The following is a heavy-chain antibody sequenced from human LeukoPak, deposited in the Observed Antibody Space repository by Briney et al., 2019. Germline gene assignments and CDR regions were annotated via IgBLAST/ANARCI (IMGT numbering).Heavy chain of an antibody. CDR3: ARTSYVWFGELPIDY. D-gene: IGHD3-10*01. Sequence: SETLSLTCTVSSGSISGSSYYWGWIRQPPGKGLEWIGSIYYSGSTYYNPSLKSRVTISVDTSKNQFSLKLSSVTAADTAVYYCARTSYVWFGELPIDYWGQGTLVTVSS. J-gene: IGHJ4*02. V-gene: IGHV4-39*01. CDR2: IYYSGST. CDR1: SGSISGSSYY.